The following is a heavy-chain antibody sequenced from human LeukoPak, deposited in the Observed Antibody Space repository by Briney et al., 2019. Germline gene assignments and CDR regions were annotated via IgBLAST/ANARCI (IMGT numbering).Heavy chain of an antibody. V-gene: IGHV3-48*04. J-gene: IGHJ6*03. CDR3: ARDLGILQRNMDV. Sequence: PGGSLRLSCAASGFTFSSYSMNWVRQAPGKGLEWVSYISSRSSTIYYADSVKGRFTISRDNAKNSLYLQMNSLRAEDTAVYYCARDLGILQRNMDVWGKGTTVTISS. CDR2: ISSRSSTI. D-gene: IGHD6-13*01. CDR1: GFTFSSYS.